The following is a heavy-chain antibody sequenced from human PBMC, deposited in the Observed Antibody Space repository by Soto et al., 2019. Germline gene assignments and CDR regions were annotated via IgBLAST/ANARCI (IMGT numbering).Heavy chain of an antibody. J-gene: IGHJ5*02. CDR2: IYYSGST. Sequence: SETLSLTCTVSGGSISSYYWSWIRQPPGKGLEWIGYIYYSGSTNYNPSLKSRVTISVDTSKNQFSLKLSSVTAADTAVYYCARLGGNYQSLDPWGQGTLVTVS. CDR1: GGSISSYY. D-gene: IGHD3-22*01. V-gene: IGHV4-59*08. CDR3: ARLGGNYQSLDP.